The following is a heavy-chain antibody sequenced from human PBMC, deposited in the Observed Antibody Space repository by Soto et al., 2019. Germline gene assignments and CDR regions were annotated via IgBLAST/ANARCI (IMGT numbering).Heavy chain of an antibody. Sequence: GGSLRLSCAASGFTFDDYGMSWVRQAPGKGLEWVSGISGSGGSTFYADSVKGRFTISRDSSKNTLSLQMNSLRAEDTAVYYCAKDRGYRYPYGVDVWGQGTTVTVSS. J-gene: IGHJ6*02. CDR1: GFTFDDYG. CDR2: ISGSGGST. V-gene: IGHV3-23*01. CDR3: AKDRGYRYPYGVDV. D-gene: IGHD5-18*01.